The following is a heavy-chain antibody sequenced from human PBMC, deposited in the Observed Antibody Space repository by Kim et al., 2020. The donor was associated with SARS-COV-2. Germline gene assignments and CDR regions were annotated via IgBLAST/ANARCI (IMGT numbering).Heavy chain of an antibody. D-gene: IGHD2-15*01. CDR1: GFTFSSYA. CDR3: AREAVTLGRDPRMNDY. J-gene: IGHJ4*02. Sequence: GGSLRLSCAASGFTFSSYAMHWVRQAPGKGLEWVAVISYDGSNKYYADSVKGRFTISRDNSKNTLYLQMNSLRAEDTAVYYCAREAVTLGRDPRMNDYWGQGTLVTVSS. V-gene: IGHV3-30*04. CDR2: ISYDGSNK.